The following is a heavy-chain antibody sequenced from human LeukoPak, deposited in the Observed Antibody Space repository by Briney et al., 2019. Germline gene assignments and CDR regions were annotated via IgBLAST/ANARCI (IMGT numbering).Heavy chain of an antibody. J-gene: IGHJ4*02. CDR3: AAKVDRGYSYAAPEY. CDR1: GGTFSSYA. V-gene: IGHV1-69*04. CDR2: IIPILGIA. Sequence: GASVKVSCKASGGTFSSYAISWVRQAPGQGLEWMGRIIPILGIANYAQKFQGRVTITADKSTSTAYMELSSLRSEDTAVYYCAAKVDRGYSYAAPEYWGQGTLVTVSS. D-gene: IGHD5-18*01.